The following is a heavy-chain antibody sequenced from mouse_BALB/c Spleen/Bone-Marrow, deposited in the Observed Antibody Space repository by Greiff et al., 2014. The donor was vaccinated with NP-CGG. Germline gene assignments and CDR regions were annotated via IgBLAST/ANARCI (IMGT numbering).Heavy chain of an antibody. V-gene: IGHV1-7*01. Sequence: VQLQQSGAELAKPGASVKMSCKASGYTFTSYWMHWVKQRPGQGLEWIGYINPSTGYTDYNQKFNDKATLTADKSSSTAYVQLSSLTSKDSAVYYCARGNPLYAMDYWGQGTSVTVSS. J-gene: IGHJ4*01. CDR3: ARGNPLYAMDY. D-gene: IGHD2-1*01. CDR1: GYTFTSYW. CDR2: INPSTGYT.